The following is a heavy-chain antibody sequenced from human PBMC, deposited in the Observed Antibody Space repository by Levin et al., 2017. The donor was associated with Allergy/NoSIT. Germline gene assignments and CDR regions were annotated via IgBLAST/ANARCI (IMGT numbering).Heavy chain of an antibody. CDR3: ARYNQYYYDSSGYPVIDY. Sequence: QTLSLTCTFSGFSLSTSGVGVGWIRQPPGKALEWLALIYWNDDKRYSPSLKSRLTITKDTSKNQVVLTMTNMDPVDTATYYCARYNQYYYDSSGYPVIDYWGQGTLVTVSS. CDR1: GFSLSTSGVG. V-gene: IGHV2-5*01. CDR2: IYWNDDK. J-gene: IGHJ4*02. D-gene: IGHD3-22*01.